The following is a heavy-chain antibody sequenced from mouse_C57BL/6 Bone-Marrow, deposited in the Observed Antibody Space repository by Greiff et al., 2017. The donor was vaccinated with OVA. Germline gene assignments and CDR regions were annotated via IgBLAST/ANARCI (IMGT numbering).Heavy chain of an antibody. V-gene: IGHV5-12*01. CDR1: GFTFSDYY. CDR2: ISNGGGST. CDR3: ARHDPYYAMDY. Sequence: EVQGVESGGGLVQPGGSLKLSCAASGFTFSDYYMYWVRQTPEKRLEWVEYISNGGGSTYYPDTVKGRFTISRDNAKNTLYLQMSRLKSEDTAMYYCARHDPYYAMDYWGQGTSVTVSS. J-gene: IGHJ4*01.